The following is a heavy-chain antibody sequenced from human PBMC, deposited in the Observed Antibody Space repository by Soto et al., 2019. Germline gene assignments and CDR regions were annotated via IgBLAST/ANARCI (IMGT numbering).Heavy chain of an antibody. Sequence: ASVKVSCKASGYTFTSYYMHWVRQAPGQGLEWMGIINPSGGSTSYAQKFQGRVTMTRDTSTSTVYMGLSSLRSEDTAVYYCASRDLDYSKHRYYYGMDVWGQGTTVTVSS. V-gene: IGHV1-46*01. CDR2: INPSGGST. D-gene: IGHD4-4*01. CDR1: GYTFTSYY. J-gene: IGHJ6*02. CDR3: ASRDLDYSKHRYYYGMDV.